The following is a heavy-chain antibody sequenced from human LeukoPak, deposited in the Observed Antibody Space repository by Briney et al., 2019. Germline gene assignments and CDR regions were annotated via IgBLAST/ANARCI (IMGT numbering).Heavy chain of an antibody. CDR2: ISSSGSTI. D-gene: IGHD3-22*01. Sequence: GGSLRLPCAASGFTFSDYYMSWIRQAPGKGLEWVSYISSSGSTIYYADSVKGRFTISRDNAKNSLYLQMNSLRAEDTAVYYCARYYSSGYYSNYWGQGTLVTVSS. J-gene: IGHJ4*02. V-gene: IGHV3-11*01. CDR3: ARYYSSGYYSNY. CDR1: GFTFSDYY.